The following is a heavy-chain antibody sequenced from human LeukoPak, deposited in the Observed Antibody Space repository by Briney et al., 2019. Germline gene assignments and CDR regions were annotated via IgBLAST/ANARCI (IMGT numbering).Heavy chain of an antibody. J-gene: IGHJ6*04. CDR1: GFTFSSYE. Sequence: EGSLRLSCAAPGFTFSSYEMNWVRQAPGKGLEWVSYISSSGSTIYYADSVKGRFTISRDSAKNSLYLQMNSLRAEDTAVYYCAELGITMIGGVWGKGTTVTISS. V-gene: IGHV3-48*03. CDR2: ISSSGSTI. D-gene: IGHD3-10*02. CDR3: AELGITMIGGV.